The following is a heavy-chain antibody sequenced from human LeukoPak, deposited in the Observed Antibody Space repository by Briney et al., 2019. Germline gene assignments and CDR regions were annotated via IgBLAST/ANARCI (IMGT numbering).Heavy chain of an antibody. CDR2: INHSGST. CDR3: SPRGWYKLRGGNFDY. V-gene: IGHV4-34*01. J-gene: IGHJ4*02. Sequence: SETLSLTCAVYGGSFSGYYWSWIRQPPGKGLEWIGEINHSGSTNYNPSLKSRVTISVDTSKNQFSLKLSSVTAADTAVYYCSPRGWYKLRGGNFDYWGQGTLVTVSS. CDR1: GGSFSGYY. D-gene: IGHD6-19*01.